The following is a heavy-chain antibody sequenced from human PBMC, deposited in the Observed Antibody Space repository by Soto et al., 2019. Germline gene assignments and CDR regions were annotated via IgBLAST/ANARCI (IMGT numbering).Heavy chain of an antibody. D-gene: IGHD4-17*01. V-gene: IGHV3-53*04. J-gene: IGHJ4*02. CDR1: GFTVSSNY. CDR2: IYSGGST. Sequence: EVQLVESGGGLVQPGGSLRLSCAASGFTVSSNYMSWVRQAPGKGLEWVSVIYSGGSTYYADSVKGRVTISRHNSKNTLYHQMNSLRAEDTAVYYCARDVRGLRLDYWGQGTLVTVSS. CDR3: ARDVRGLRLDY.